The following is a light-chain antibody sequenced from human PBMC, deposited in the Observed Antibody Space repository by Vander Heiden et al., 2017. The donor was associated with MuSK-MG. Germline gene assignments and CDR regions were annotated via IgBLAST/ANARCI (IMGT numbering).Light chain of an antibody. CDR3: QQYNSYSPRA. J-gene: IGKJ1*01. CDR1: QSISSW. Sequence: DIQMTQSPSTLSASVGDRVTITCRASQSISSWLAWYQQKPGKAPKLLIYDASSLESWVPSRFSGSGYGKEFTLTISSRQPDDFASYYCQQYNSYSPRAFGQGTKVXIK. CDR2: DAS. V-gene: IGKV1-5*01.